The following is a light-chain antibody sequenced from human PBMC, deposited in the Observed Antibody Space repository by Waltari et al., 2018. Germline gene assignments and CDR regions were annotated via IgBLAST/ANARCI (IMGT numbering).Light chain of an antibody. J-gene: IGLJ3*02. CDR1: STDVEGHDP. Sequence: QSALTQPPSASGSPGQSITISCTGTSTDVEGHDPVFWYQQHPGKAPKLLIYEVTQRPSGVPDRFSGSESDNAASLAVSGLQAEDEADYYCSSYAGGSSLMFRGGTKLTVL. V-gene: IGLV2-8*01. CDR3: SSYAGGSSLM. CDR2: EVT.